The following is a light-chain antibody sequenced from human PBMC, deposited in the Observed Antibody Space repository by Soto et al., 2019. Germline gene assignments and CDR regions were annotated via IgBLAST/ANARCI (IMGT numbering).Light chain of an antibody. CDR2: WAS. CDR3: QQYYSTPVT. J-gene: IGKJ4*01. Sequence: DIVMTQSPESLAVSLGERATINCKSSQSVLYSSNNKNYLTWYQQKPGQPPKLLIYWASTRESGVPDRFSGSGSGTDFTLTISSLQAEDVAVYYCQQYYSTPVTFGGGTKVEIK. CDR1: QSVLYSSNNKNY. V-gene: IGKV4-1*01.